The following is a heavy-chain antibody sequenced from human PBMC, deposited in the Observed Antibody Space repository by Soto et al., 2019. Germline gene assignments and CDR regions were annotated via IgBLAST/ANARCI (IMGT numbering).Heavy chain of an antibody. CDR2: IIPIFGTA. D-gene: IGHD3-22*01. CDR3: AREWGYYYDSSGYYLLGAFDI. CDR1: GCTFSSYA. J-gene: IGHJ3*02. V-gene: IGHV1-69*13. Sequence: SVKVSCKASGCTFSSYAISWVRQAPGQGLEWMGVIIPIFGTANYAQKFQGRVTITADESTSTAYMELSSLRSEDTAVYYCAREWGYYYDSSGYYLLGAFDIWGQGTMVTVSS.